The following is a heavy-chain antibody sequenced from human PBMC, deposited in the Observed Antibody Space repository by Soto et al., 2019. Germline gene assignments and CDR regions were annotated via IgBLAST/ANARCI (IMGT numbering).Heavy chain of an antibody. CDR1: GFTFTSSA. CDR3: AADEWGSGWSEGQRSYYYYGMDV. CDR2: IVVGSGNT. D-gene: IGHD6-19*01. J-gene: IGHJ6*02. V-gene: IGHV1-58*01. Sequence: ASVKVSCKASGFTFTSSAVQWVRQARGQRLEWIGWIVVGSGNTNYAQKFQERVTITRDRSTSTAYMELSSLRSEDTAVYYCAADEWGSGWSEGQRSYYYYGMDVWGQGTTVTVSS.